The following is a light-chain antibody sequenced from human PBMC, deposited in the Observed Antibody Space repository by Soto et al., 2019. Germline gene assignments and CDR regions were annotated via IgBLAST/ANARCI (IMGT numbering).Light chain of an antibody. CDR2: DAS. CDR3: QHYYQSPSFS. Sequence: EIVMTQSPATLSVSAGERVTFSCRASQSVATYVTWYQQKPGQAPRLLIYDASIRATDVPARFSGSGSGTEFTLTISSLQSEDFAVYYCQHYYQSPSFSFGPGTKLEIK. CDR1: QSVATY. J-gene: IGKJ2*01. V-gene: IGKV3-15*01.